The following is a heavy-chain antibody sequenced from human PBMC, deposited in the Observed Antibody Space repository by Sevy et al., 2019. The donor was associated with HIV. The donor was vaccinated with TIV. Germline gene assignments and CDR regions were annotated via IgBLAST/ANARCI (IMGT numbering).Heavy chain of an antibody. V-gene: IGHV3-30*18. CDR2: ISYDGSNK. CDR3: AKARWPEY. J-gene: IGHJ1*01. Sequence: GGSLRLSCAASGFTFSSYGMHWVRQAPGKGLEWVAVISYDGSNKYYADSVKGRFTISRDNSKNTLYLQMNSLRAEDTAVYYCAKARWPEYWGQGTLVTVSS. CDR1: GFTFSSYG. D-gene: IGHD2-15*01.